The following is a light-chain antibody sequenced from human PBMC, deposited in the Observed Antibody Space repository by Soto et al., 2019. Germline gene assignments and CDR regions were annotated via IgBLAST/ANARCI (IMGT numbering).Light chain of an antibody. CDR1: QSVSSG. CDR2: DAS. V-gene: IGKV3-15*01. Sequence: EMVMTQSPATLSVSPGERATLSCRASQSVSSGLAWYQQKPGQTPRLLIYDASTRATGISARFSGSGSGTNFTLTISSLEPEDFAVYYCQQDYHLPWTFGQGTKVDIK. CDR3: QQDYHLPWT. J-gene: IGKJ1*01.